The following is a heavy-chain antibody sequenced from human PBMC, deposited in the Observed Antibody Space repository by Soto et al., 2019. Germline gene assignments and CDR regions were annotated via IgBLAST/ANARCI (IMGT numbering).Heavy chain of an antibody. Sequence: GGSLRLSCAASGFIFSSYAMSWVRQAPGKGLEWVSAISGSGGSTYYADSVKGRFTISRDNSKNTLYLQMNSLRAEDTAVYYCAKGPTITIFGVGEGYFDYWGQGTLVTVSS. CDR2: ISGSGGST. J-gene: IGHJ4*02. V-gene: IGHV3-23*01. CDR1: GFIFSSYA. CDR3: AKGPTITIFGVGEGYFDY. D-gene: IGHD3-3*01.